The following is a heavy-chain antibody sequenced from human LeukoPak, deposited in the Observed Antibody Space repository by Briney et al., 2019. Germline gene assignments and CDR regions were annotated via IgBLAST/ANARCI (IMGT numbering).Heavy chain of an antibody. V-gene: IGHV5-51*01. D-gene: IGHD3-22*01. CDR1: GYSFTSYW. Sequence: GESLKISCKGSGYSFTSYWIGWVRQMPGKGLEWMGIVNPGDSDIRYSLSFQGQVTISADKSISTAYLQWSSLKASDTAMYYCARHGSVDSSGYYHGIDYWGQGTLVTVSS. CDR3: ARHGSVDSSGYYHGIDY. J-gene: IGHJ4*02. CDR2: VNPGDSDI.